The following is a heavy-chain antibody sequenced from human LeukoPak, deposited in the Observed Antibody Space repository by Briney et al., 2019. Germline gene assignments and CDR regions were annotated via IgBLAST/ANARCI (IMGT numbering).Heavy chain of an antibody. D-gene: IGHD3-10*01. CDR2: IYYSGST. J-gene: IGHJ4*02. CDR1: GGSISSYY. Sequence: SETLSLTCTVPGGSISSYYWSWIRQPPGKGLEWIGYIYYSGSTNYNPSLKSRVTISVDTSKNQFSLKLSSVAAGDTAVYYCARASDGELIIDYWGQGTLVTLSS. V-gene: IGHV4-59*01. CDR3: ARASDGELIIDY.